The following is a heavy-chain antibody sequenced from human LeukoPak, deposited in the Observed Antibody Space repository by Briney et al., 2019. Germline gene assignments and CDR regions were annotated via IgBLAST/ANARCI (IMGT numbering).Heavy chain of an antibody. J-gene: IGHJ4*02. D-gene: IGHD5-18*01. CDR1: GFTFSSYS. Sequence: PGGSLRLSCAASGFTFSSYSMNWVRQAPGKGLEWVSSISSSSSYIYYADSVKGRFTISRDNAKNSLYLQMNSLRAEDTAVYYCARDSRGYSYAQLDYWGQGTLVTVSS. CDR2: ISSSSSYI. V-gene: IGHV3-21*01. CDR3: ARDSRGYSYAQLDY.